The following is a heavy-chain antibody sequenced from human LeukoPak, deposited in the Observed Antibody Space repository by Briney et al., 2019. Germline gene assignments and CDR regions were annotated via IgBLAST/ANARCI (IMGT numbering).Heavy chain of an antibody. Sequence: GESLKISCKGSGYSFTSYWIGWVRQMPGKGLEWMGIIYPGDSDTRYSPSFQGQVTISADKSISTAYLQWSSLKASDTAMYYCARWDYDILTGYWQGYFDYWGQGTLVTVSP. CDR3: ARWDYDILTGYWQGYFDY. CDR2: IYPGDSDT. V-gene: IGHV5-51*01. CDR1: GYSFTSYW. D-gene: IGHD3-9*01. J-gene: IGHJ4*02.